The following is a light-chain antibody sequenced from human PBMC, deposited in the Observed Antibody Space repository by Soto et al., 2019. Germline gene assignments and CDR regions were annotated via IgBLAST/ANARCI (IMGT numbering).Light chain of an antibody. CDR3: HQYDKAPQT. CDR1: QYMTRTY. J-gene: IGKJ2*01. Sequence: EIVLTQSPGTLSLSPGERATLSCRASQYMTRTYIAWYQQKPGQAPRLLIYAASNRATGIPDKFSGSGSGTDYSLTINRLEPEDSAVYYCHQYDKAPQTFGQGTKVEIK. CDR2: AAS. V-gene: IGKV3-20*01.